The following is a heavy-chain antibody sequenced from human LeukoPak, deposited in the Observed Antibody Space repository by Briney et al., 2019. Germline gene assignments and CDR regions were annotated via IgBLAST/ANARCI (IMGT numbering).Heavy chain of an antibody. V-gene: IGHV1-24*01. J-gene: IGHJ4*02. D-gene: IGHD6-13*01. CDR3: ATYSSIASPTSFDY. Sequence: ASVKVSCKVSGYTFTELSMHWVRQAPGKGLEWMGGFDPEDGETIYAQKFQGRVTMTEDTSTDTAYMELSSLRSEDTAVYYCATYSSIASPTSFDYWGQGTLVTVSS. CDR2: FDPEDGET. CDR1: GYTFTELS.